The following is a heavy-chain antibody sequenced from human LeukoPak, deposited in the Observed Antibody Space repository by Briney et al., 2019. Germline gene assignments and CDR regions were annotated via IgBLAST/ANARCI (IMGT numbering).Heavy chain of an antibody. Sequence: GGSLRLSCAASGFTVSSNYMSWVRQAPGKGLEWVSVIYGGGSTYYADSVKGRITISRDNSKNTLYLQMNSLRVGDTAVYYCARDFCSAGSCYPDNWGQGTLVTVSS. CDR1: GFTVSSNY. D-gene: IGHD2-15*01. J-gene: IGHJ4*02. V-gene: IGHV3-66*01. CDR2: IYGGGST. CDR3: ARDFCSAGSCYPDN.